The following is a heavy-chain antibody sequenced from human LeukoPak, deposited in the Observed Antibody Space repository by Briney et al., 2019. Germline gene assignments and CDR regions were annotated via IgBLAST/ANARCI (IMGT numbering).Heavy chain of an antibody. CDR3: AKWGDYDILTGYYVSDF. V-gene: IGHV3-23*01. CDR1: GFTFSSYA. CDR2: ITGSGDST. D-gene: IGHD3-9*01. Sequence: GGSLRLSCAASGFTFSSYAMSWVRQAPGKGLEWVSAITGSGDSTYYADSVKGRFTISRDNSKNTLYVEMNTLRAEDTAVYYCAKWGDYDILTGYYVSDFWGQGTLVTVSS. J-gene: IGHJ4*02.